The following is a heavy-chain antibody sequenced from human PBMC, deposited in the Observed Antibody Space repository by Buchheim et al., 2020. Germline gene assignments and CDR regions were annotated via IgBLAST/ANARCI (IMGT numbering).Heavy chain of an antibody. V-gene: IGHV3-30-3*01. D-gene: IGHD6-19*01. CDR2: ISYDGSNK. CDR3: ARDNGIAVAGTASFDY. J-gene: IGHJ4*02. CDR1: GFTFSSYA. Sequence: QVQLVESGGGVVQPGRPLRLPCAASGFTFSSYAMHWARQAQGKGLVWVAVISYDGSNKYYADSVKGRFTIPRENSKNTRYLQMNSLRAEDTAVYYCARDNGIAVAGTASFDYWGQGTL.